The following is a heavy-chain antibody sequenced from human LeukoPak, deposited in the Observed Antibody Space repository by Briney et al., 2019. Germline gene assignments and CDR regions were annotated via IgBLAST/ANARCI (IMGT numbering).Heavy chain of an antibody. CDR1: GYTFTGYY. CDR2: INPNSGGT. CDR3: ARDPNYGSGSYDY. D-gene: IGHD3-10*01. V-gene: IGHV1-2*02. J-gene: IGHJ4*02. Sequence: ASVKVSCKASGYTFTGYYMHWVRQAPGQGLEWMGWINPNSGGTNYAQKFQGRVTMTRDTPISTAYMELSRLRSDDTAVYYCARDPNYGSGSYDYWGQGTLVTVSS.